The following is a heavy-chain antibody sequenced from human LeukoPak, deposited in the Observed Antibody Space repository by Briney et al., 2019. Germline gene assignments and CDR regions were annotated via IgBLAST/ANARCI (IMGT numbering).Heavy chain of an antibody. CDR1: ELINTHYW. J-gene: IGHJ4*02. Sequence: GGSLRLSCAASELINTHYWMHWVRQVPGKGLVWVSRIKLDENTAYYADFVKGRFTISRDNAKSTIYLQMNSPRVEDSAVYYCARDRPLWNWGQGTLVTVSS. V-gene: IGHV3-74*01. CDR3: ARDRPLWN. CDR2: IKLDENTA. D-gene: IGHD3-3*01.